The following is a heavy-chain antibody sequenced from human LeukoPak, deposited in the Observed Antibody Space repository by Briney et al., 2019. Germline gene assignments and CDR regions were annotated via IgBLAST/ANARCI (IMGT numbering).Heavy chain of an antibody. CDR2: ISGSGGST. CDR3: ARALSGGTDY. CDR1: GFTFSSYD. V-gene: IGHV3-23*01. J-gene: IGHJ4*02. D-gene: IGHD3-10*01. Sequence: PGGSLRLSCAASGFTFSSYDMSWVRQAPGKGLEWVSVISGSGGSTYYADSVKGRFTISRDNSKSTLYLQMNSLRAEDTAVYYCARALSGGTDYWGQGTLVTVSS.